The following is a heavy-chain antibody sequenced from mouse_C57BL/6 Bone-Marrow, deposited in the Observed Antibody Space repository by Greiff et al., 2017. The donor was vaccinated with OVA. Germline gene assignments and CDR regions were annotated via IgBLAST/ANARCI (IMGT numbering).Heavy chain of an antibody. Sequence: EVQLQQSGTVLARPGASVKMSCKTSGYTFTSYWMHWVKQRPGQGLEWIGAIYPGNSDTSYNQKFKGKAKLTAVTSASTAYMELSSLTNEDSAVYYCTRGTTVVARSDYWGQGTTLTVSS. D-gene: IGHD1-1*01. CDR1: GYTFTSYW. CDR3: TRGTTVVARSDY. CDR2: IYPGNSDT. J-gene: IGHJ2*01. V-gene: IGHV1-5*01.